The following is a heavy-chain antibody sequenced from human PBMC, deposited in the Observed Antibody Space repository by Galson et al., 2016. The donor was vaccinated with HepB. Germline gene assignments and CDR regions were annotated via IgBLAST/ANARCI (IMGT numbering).Heavy chain of an antibody. CDR3: FQYGSGSYYNAPAVQH. Sequence: ETLSLTCTVSGGSISSTIYGWGWIRQPPGKGLEWIGSIYYSGSTFYNLSLKSRVTISVHTSKNQFSLKLSSVTAADTAVYYCFQYGSGSYYNAPAVQHWGQGTLVTVSS. V-gene: IGHV4-39*01. CDR2: IYYSGST. J-gene: IGHJ1*01. CDR1: GGSISSTIYG. D-gene: IGHD3-10*01.